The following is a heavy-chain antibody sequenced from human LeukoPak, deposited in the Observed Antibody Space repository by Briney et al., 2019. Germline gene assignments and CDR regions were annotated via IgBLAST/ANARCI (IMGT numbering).Heavy chain of an antibody. CDR2: INSDGSST. D-gene: IGHD6-13*01. J-gene: IGHJ3*02. CDR3: ARGRIAAAYDAFDI. V-gene: IGHV3-74*01. CDR1: GCTFSSYW. Sequence: HAGGSLRLSCAASGCTFSSYWMHWVRQAPGKGLVWVSRINSDGSSTSYADSVKGRFTISRDNAKTTHYLQMNSLRAEGTAVFYCARGRIAAAYDAFDIWGQGTMVTVSS.